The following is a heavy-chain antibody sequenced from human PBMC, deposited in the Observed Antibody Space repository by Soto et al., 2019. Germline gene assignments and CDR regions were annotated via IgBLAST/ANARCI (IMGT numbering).Heavy chain of an antibody. CDR2: IIPIFGTA. CDR1: GGTFSSYA. D-gene: IGHD2-2*01. CDR3: AGGGVGSCSTTTCPRASAP. Sequence: QVQLVQSGAEVKKPGSSVKVSCKASGGTFSSYAISWVRQAPGQGLEWMGGIIPIFGTANYAQKFQGRVTITADEPRSPAYRGLSSLGSETTPFYYCAGGGVGSCSTTTCPRASAPGGKGPLVTVP. J-gene: IGHJ5*02. V-gene: IGHV1-69*01.